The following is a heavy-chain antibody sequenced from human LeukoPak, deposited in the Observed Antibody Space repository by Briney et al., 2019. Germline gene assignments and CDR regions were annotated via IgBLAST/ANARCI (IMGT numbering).Heavy chain of an antibody. D-gene: IGHD3-22*01. CDR2: IYPGDSDT. CDR3: ARHRGFYDGSAAYLYYFDY. CDR1: GNSFTTYW. V-gene: IGHV5-51*01. Sequence: GESLKISCKGSGNSFTTYWIGWVRQMPGKGLEWMGIIYPGDSDTRYSPSFQGQVTISADKSISTAYLQWSSLKASDTAMYYCARHRGFYDGSAAYLYYFDYSGQGTLVTVSP. J-gene: IGHJ4*02.